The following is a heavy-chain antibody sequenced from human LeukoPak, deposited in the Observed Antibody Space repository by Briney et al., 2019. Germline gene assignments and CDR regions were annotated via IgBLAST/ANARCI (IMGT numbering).Heavy chain of an antibody. CDR1: GGTFSSYA. CDR3: ARDVEDEFGSGSYD. J-gene: IGHJ4*02. D-gene: IGHD3-10*01. V-gene: IGHV1-69*01. Sequence: SVKVSCKASGGTFSSYAISWVRQAPGQGLEWMGGIIPIFGTANYAQKFQGRVTITADESTSTAYMELSSLRSDDTAVYYCARDVEDEFGSGSYDWGQGTLVTVSS. CDR2: IIPIFGTA.